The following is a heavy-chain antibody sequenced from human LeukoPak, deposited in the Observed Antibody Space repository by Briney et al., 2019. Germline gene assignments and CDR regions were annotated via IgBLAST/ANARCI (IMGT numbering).Heavy chain of an antibody. Sequence: SGGSLRLSCAASGFTFSSYSMNWVRQAPGKGLEWVSSISSSSSYIYYADSVKGRFTISRDNAKNSLYLQMNSLRAEDTAVYYCARDEGDGGAFFDYWGQGTLVTVSS. D-gene: IGHD3-16*01. CDR1: GFTFSSYS. CDR2: ISSSSSYI. J-gene: IGHJ4*02. V-gene: IGHV3-21*01. CDR3: ARDEGDGGAFFDY.